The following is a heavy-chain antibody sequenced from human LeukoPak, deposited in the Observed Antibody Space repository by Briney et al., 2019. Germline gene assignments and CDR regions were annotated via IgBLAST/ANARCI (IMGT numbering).Heavy chain of an antibody. CDR2: IYYSGST. CDR3: ARQLWLRGPNDC. CDR1: GGSISSYY. Sequence: PSETLSLTCTVSGGSISSYYWSWIRQPPGKGLEWIGYIYYSGSTNYNTSLKSRVTISVDTSKKQLSLKLSSVTAADTAVYYCARQLWLRGPNDCWGQGTLVTVSS. D-gene: IGHD5-18*01. J-gene: IGHJ4*02. V-gene: IGHV4-59*08.